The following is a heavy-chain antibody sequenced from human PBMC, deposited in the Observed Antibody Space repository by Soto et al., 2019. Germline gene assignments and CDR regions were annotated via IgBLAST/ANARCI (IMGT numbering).Heavy chain of an antibody. CDR3: AKDISAYSSSSLWDLPRVYYYYYMDV. D-gene: IGHD6-6*01. V-gene: IGHV3-9*03. Sequence: PWGSQSVSSSASGFTFDGYAMHWDREAPGKGLASVSGICWNSGSIGYADSVKGRFTISRDNAKNSLYLQMNSLRAEDMALYYCAKDISAYSSSSLWDLPRVYYYYYMDVWGKGTTVTVSS. CDR1: GFTFDGYA. J-gene: IGHJ6*03. CDR2: ICWNSGSI.